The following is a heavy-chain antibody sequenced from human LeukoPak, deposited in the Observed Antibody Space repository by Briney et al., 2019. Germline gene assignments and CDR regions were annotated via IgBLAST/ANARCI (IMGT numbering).Heavy chain of an antibody. CDR3: ARDLEPSGSYYGLLDY. D-gene: IGHD1-26*01. V-gene: IGHV3-33*01. J-gene: IGHJ4*02. CDR1: GFTFSSYG. Sequence: KAGRSLRLSCAASGFTFSSYGMHWVRQAPGKGLEWVAVIWYDGSNKYYADSVKGRFTIFRDNSKNTLYLQMNSLRAEDTAVYYCARDLEPSGSYYGLLDYWGQGTLVTVSS. CDR2: IWYDGSNK.